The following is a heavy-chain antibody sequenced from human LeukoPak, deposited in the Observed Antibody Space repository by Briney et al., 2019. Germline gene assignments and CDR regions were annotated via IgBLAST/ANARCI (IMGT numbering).Heavy chain of an antibody. J-gene: IGHJ4*02. Sequence: SETLSLTCAVYGGSFSGYYWSWIRQPPGKGLEWIGEINHSGSTNYNPSLKSRVTISVDTSKNQFSLKLSSVTAADTAVYYCARVGRYCSGGSCYYFDYWGQGTLVTVSS. CDR2: INHSGST. CDR3: ARVGRYCSGGSCYYFDY. V-gene: IGHV4-34*01. CDR1: GGSFSGYY. D-gene: IGHD2-15*01.